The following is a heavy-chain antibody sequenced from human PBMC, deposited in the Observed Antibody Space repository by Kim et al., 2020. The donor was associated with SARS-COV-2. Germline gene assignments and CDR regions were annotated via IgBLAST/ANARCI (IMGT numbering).Heavy chain of an antibody. V-gene: IGHV7-4-1*02. CDR2: INTNTGNP. J-gene: IGHJ6*02. CDR1: GYTFTSYA. CDR3: ARVRPSRVLLWFGELLQHYGMDV. Sequence: ASVKVSCKASGYTFTSYAMNWVRQAPGQGLEWMGCINTNTGNPTYAQGFTGRFVFSLDTSVSTAYLQISSLKAEDTAVYYCARVRPSRVLLWFGELLQHYGMDVWGQGTTVTVSS. D-gene: IGHD3-10*01.